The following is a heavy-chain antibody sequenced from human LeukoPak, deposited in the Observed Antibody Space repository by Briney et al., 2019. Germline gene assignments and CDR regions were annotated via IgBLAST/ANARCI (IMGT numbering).Heavy chain of an antibody. Sequence: GGSLRLSCAASGFTFSSYSMNWVRQPPGKGLEWVSSIFPSGGEIHYADSVRGRFTISRDNSKSTLSLQMNSLKAEDTAIYYCATYRQVLLPFESWGQGTLVTVSS. D-gene: IGHD2-8*02. CDR2: IFPSGGEI. V-gene: IGHV3-21*04. CDR1: GFTFSSYS. J-gene: IGHJ4*02. CDR3: ATYRQVLLPFES.